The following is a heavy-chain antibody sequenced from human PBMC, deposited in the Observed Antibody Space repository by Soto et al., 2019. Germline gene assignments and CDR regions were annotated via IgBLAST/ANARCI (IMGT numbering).Heavy chain of an antibody. V-gene: IGHV3-23*01. J-gene: IGHJ3*02. Sequence: EEQLLESGGGLVRPGGSLRLSCAASAFTFRSYAMSWVRQAPGKGLEWVSAITASADTTYYADSVKGRFTISRDNSKNTLYLLMNSLRAEDTAVYYCAKVRSLRDCTSTSCLGAFDIWGQGTMVTVS. CDR2: ITASADTT. D-gene: IGHD2-2*01. CDR3: AKVRSLRDCTSTSCLGAFDI. CDR1: AFTFRSYA.